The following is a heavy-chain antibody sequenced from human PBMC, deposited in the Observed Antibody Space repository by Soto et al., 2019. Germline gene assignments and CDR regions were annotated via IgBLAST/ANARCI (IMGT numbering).Heavy chain of an antibody. CDR3: FGWNGGPQ. CDR2: IKPDGGAT. Sequence: QLVESGGDLVQPGGSLRLSCATSDFTFRNSWINWVRQAPGKGLEWVANIKPDGGATNYVDSVKGRFTISRDNVRNSASLQMNSLRVEDPAVYFCFGWNGGPQWGQGTLVTVSS. V-gene: IGHV3-7*03. CDR1: DFTFRNSW. D-gene: IGHD2-15*01. J-gene: IGHJ4*02.